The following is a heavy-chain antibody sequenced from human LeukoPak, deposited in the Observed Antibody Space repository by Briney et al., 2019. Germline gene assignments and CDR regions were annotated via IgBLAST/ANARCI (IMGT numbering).Heavy chain of an antibody. D-gene: IGHD6-6*01. CDR3: ARDSKYSSSSGQKYYYYGMDV. CDR2: IYYSGST. J-gene: IGHJ6*02. Sequence: SQTLSLTCTVSGGSISSGGYYWSWIRQHPGKGLEWIGYIYYSGSTYYNPSLKSRVTISVDTSKNQFSLKLSSVTAADTAVYYCARDSKYSSSSGQKYYYYGMDVWGQGTTVTVSS. CDR1: GGSISSGGYY. V-gene: IGHV4-31*03.